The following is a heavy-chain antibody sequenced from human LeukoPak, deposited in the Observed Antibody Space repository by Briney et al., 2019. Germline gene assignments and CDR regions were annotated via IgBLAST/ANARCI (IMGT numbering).Heavy chain of an antibody. V-gene: IGHV3-15*07. CDR3: AKDGGLWVSAHWGDS. CDR1: GFTFTNDW. D-gene: IGHD7-27*01. J-gene: IGHJ4*02. Sequence: GGSLRLSCAASGFTFTNDWMNWVRQVPGKGLEWVGRIKSTLDGGTTDLAAPVKDRFTVSRDNSKNTLFLQMNSLRAEDTAVYYCAKDGGLWVSAHWGDSWGRGTLVTVSS. CDR2: IKSTLDGGTT.